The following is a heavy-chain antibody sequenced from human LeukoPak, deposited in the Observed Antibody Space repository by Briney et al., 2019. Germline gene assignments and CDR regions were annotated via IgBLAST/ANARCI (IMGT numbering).Heavy chain of an antibody. J-gene: IGHJ4*02. Sequence: SDTLSLTCAVSGYSISSGYYWGWIRQPPGKGLEWIGRFYHSGSPYYNPSLKSRVTISVDTSKNQFSLKLSSVTAADTAVYYCARGGNSEYSSSSYWGQGTLVTVSS. CDR3: ARGGNSEYSSSSY. CDR1: GYSISSGYY. CDR2: FYHSGSP. V-gene: IGHV4-38-2*01. D-gene: IGHD6-6*01.